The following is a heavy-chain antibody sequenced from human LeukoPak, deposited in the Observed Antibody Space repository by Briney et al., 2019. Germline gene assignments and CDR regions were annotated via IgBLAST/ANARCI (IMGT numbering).Heavy chain of an antibody. J-gene: IGHJ4*02. D-gene: IGHD5-18*01. CDR2: IYSCGGT. Sequence: GGSLRLSCAASGFSVSSNYMSWVRQAPGKGLEWVSVIYSCGGTYYADSVKSRFTISRDNSKNTLYLQMNSLRAEDTAVYYCAKDRGGYSYGSYYFDYWGQGTMVTVSS. CDR3: AKDRGGYSYGSYYFDY. V-gene: IGHV3-66*03. CDR1: GFSVSSNY.